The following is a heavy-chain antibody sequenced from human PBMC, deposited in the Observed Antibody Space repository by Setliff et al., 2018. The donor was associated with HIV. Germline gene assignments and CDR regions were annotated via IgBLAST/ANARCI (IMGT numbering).Heavy chain of an antibody. V-gene: IGHV1-3*01. J-gene: IGHJ3*02. CDR3: ARGLTDRGDAFDI. Sequence: ASVKVSCKASGYTFTSYGISWVRQAPGQGLEWMGWINAGNGSTKYSQKFQGRVTITRDTFASTAYMELSSLRSEDTAVYYCARGLTDRGDAFDIWGQGTMVTVSS. CDR2: INAGNGST. CDR1: GYTFTSYG. D-gene: IGHD7-27*01.